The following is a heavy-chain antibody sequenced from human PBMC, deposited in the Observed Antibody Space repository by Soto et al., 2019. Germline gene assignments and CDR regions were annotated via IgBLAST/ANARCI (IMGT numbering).Heavy chain of an antibody. J-gene: IGHJ4*02. Sequence: GGSLRLSCAASGFTFSSYAMSWVRQAPGKGLEWVSAISGSGGSTYYADSVKGRFTIYRDNSKNSLYLQMNSLRAEDTALYYCARDIWSRASGPPDSWGQGTLVTVSS. CDR1: GFTFSSYA. CDR3: ARDIWSRASGPPDS. CDR2: ISGSGGST. D-gene: IGHD3-10*01. V-gene: IGHV3-23*01.